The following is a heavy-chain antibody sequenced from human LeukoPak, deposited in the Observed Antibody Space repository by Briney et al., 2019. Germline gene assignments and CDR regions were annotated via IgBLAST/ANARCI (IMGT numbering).Heavy chain of an antibody. CDR1: GGSISSYY. CDR3: ARARTEKYYYYYYYMDV. V-gene: IGHV4-59*01. CDR2: IYYSGST. Sequence: PSETLSLTCTVSGGSISSYYWRWIRQPPGKGLEWIGYIYYSGSTNYNPSLKSRVTISVDTSKNQFSLKLSSVTAADTAVYYCARARTEKYYYYYYYMDVWGKGTTVTVSS. D-gene: IGHD1-14*01. J-gene: IGHJ6*03.